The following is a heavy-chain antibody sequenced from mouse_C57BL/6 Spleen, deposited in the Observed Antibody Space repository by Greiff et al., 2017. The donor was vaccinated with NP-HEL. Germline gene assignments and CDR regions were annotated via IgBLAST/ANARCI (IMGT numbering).Heavy chain of an antibody. CDR2: IYPGDGDT. J-gene: IGHJ4*01. CDR1: GYAFSSSW. V-gene: IGHV1-82*01. Sequence: QLQQSVPAPVPPFASVNISCKASGYAFSSSWMNWVKQRPGKGLEWIGRIYPGDGDTNYNGKFKGKATLTADKSSSTAYMQLSSLTSEDSAVYFCAKLGRDAMDYWGQGTSVTVSS. D-gene: IGHD4-1*01. CDR3: AKLGRDAMDY.